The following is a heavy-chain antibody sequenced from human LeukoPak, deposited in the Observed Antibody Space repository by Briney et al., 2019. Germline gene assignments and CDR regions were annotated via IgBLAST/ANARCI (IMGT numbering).Heavy chain of an antibody. D-gene: IGHD2-15*01. Sequence: GGSLRLSCAASGFAFSTYWMDWVRQAPGKGLEWVGNIKQDGSVKHYVDSVRGRFTISRDNARNSVYLQMNALRVEDTAVYYCTRDIVFWGQGTLVTASS. J-gene: IGHJ4*02. CDR1: GFAFSTYW. CDR2: IKQDGSVK. CDR3: TRDIVF. V-gene: IGHV3-7*01.